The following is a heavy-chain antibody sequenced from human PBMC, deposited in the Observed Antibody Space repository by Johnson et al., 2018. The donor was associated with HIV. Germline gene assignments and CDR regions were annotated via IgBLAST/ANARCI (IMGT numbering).Heavy chain of an antibody. D-gene: IGHD1-14*01. CDR3: ARSRQVGTPDAFDI. CDR1: GFTFSSNA. Sequence: VQLVESGGDLVQPGGSLRLSCAASGFTFSSNAMSWVRQAPGKGLEWVSVIYSGDSTYYADSVKGRFIISRDNSKHTLYLQMNSLRADDTAVYYCARSRQVGTPDAFDIWGQGTMVTVSS. J-gene: IGHJ3*02. V-gene: IGHV3-66*01. CDR2: IYSGDST.